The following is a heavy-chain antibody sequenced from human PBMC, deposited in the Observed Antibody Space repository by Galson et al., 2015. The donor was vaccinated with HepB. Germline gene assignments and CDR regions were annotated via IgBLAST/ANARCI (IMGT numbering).Heavy chain of an antibody. CDR1: GDSVSSNSAA. Sequence: CAISGDSVSSNSAAWNWIRQSPLRGLEWLGRTYYRSKWYNDYAVSVQSRITINPDTSKNHFSLQLNSVTPEDTAVYYCARGFRSAVDYWGQGTLVNVSS. CDR3: ARGFRSAVDY. CDR2: TYYRSKWYN. V-gene: IGHV6-1*01. J-gene: IGHJ4*02. D-gene: IGHD3-10*01.